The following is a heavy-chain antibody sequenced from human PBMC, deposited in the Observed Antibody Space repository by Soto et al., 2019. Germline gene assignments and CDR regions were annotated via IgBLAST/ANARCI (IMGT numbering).Heavy chain of an antibody. CDR1: GGSFSDYY. D-gene: IGHD3-10*01. CDR2: VNHRGST. Sequence: QVRLQQWGAGLLKPSETLSLTCAVYGGSFSDYYWSWIRQPPGKGLEWIGEVNHRGSTNYSPSLKSRVTISADTSKNQFSLKLRSVTAADTAVYYCARAGSSLGYAMDVWGQGTTVTVSS. CDR3: ARAGSSLGYAMDV. J-gene: IGHJ6*02. V-gene: IGHV4-34*01.